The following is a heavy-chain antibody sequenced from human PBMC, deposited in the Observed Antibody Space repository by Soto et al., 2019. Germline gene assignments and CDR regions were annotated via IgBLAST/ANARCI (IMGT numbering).Heavy chain of an antibody. D-gene: IGHD4-17*01. CDR3: ARQMTTVATRNCYYYYGMDV. Sequence: QVQLQQWGAGLLKPSETLSLTCAVYGGSFSGYYWSWIRQPPGKGLEWIGEINHSGSTNYNPSLKRRVTISVDTSKNQFSLKLSSVTAADTAVYYCARQMTTVATRNCYYYYGMDVWGQGTTVTVSS. J-gene: IGHJ6*02. CDR1: GGSFSGYY. CDR2: INHSGST. V-gene: IGHV4-34*01.